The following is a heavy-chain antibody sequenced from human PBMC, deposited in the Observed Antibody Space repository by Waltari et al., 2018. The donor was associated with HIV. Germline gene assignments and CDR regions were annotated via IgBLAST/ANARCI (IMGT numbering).Heavy chain of an antibody. Sequence: VQLEESGGGVVQPGRSRRLSCAASGFRVSDYGMHWVRQAPGKGLQGVAVICDDGSKKEYSDSVKGRFTISKDNSKNTLFLQMNSLRVDDTAVYFCARVPFASSWSADSFDVWGPGTRITVSS. CDR2: ICDDGSKK. V-gene: IGHV3-33*01. CDR1: GFRVSDYG. CDR3: ARVPFASSWSADSFDV. J-gene: IGHJ3*01. D-gene: IGHD6-13*01.